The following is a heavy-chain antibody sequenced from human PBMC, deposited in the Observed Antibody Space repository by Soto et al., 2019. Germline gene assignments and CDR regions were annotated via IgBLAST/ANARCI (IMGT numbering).Heavy chain of an antibody. CDR1: GFTFSSYS. Sequence: EVQLVESGGGLVKPGGSLRLSCAASGFTFSSYSMNWVRQAPGKGLESVSSISSSSSYIYYADSVKGRFTISRDNAKNSLYLQMNSLRAEDTAVYYCATGDTAMVTSAFDIWGQGTMVTVSS. J-gene: IGHJ3*02. CDR2: ISSSSSYI. CDR3: ATGDTAMVTSAFDI. D-gene: IGHD5-18*01. V-gene: IGHV3-21*01.